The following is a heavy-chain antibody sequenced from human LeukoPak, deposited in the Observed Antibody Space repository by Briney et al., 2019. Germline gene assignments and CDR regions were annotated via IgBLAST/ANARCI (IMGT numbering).Heavy chain of an antibody. J-gene: IGHJ4*02. CDR1: GGSISSSSYY. Sequence: PSETLSLTCTVSGGSISSSSYYWGWIRQPPGKGLEWIGSIYYSGSTNYNPSLKSRVTISVDTSKNQFSLKLSSVTAADTAVYYCARSIIRGYSGYLPYWGQGTLVTVSS. D-gene: IGHD5-12*01. V-gene: IGHV4-39*07. CDR2: IYYSGST. CDR3: ARSIIRGYSGYLPY.